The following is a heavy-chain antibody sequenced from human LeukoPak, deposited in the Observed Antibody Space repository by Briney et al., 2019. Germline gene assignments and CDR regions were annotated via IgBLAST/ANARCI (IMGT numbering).Heavy chain of an antibody. Sequence: SQTLSLTCTVSGGSMTSRSYYWSWIRQPAGKGLEWIGRIQTTGSTNYNPSLKSRVTISIDTSKNQFSLRLNSVTAADTAVYYCARDYDFWNGHSNGFDYWGQGTLVTVSS. V-gene: IGHV4-61*02. CDR1: GGSMTSRSYY. CDR3: ARDYDFWNGHSNGFDY. D-gene: IGHD3-3*01. CDR2: IQTTGST. J-gene: IGHJ4*02.